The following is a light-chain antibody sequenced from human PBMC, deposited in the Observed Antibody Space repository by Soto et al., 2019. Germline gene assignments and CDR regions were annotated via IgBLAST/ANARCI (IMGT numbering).Light chain of an antibody. V-gene: IGKV3-15*01. CDR3: QEYIQWPPGM. CDR1: QFVSSR. J-gene: IGKJ1*01. CDR2: DTS. Sequence: DIVVTQSPATLSASPGERVTLSCRASQFVSSRLAWYQRRPGQVPRLLIYDTSTRAPGISARFSGSGSGTGFTLTISSLQSEDFAVYYCQEYIQWPPGMFGPGTTVDIK.